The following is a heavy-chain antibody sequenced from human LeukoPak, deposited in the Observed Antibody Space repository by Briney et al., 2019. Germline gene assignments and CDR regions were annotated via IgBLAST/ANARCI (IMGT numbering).Heavy chain of an antibody. CDR1: GFTFDDYA. Sequence: TGGSLRLSCAASGFTFDDYAMHWVRQAPGKGLEWVSGISWNSGSIGYADSVKGRFTIPRDNAKNSLYLQMNSLRAEDMALYYCAKGGGSYQRGYFDYWGQGTLVTVSS. CDR2: ISWNSGSI. CDR3: AKGGGSYQRGYFDY. J-gene: IGHJ4*02. V-gene: IGHV3-9*03. D-gene: IGHD1-26*01.